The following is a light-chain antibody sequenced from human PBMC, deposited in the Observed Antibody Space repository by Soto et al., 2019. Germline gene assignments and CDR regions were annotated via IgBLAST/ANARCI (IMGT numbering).Light chain of an antibody. Sequence: EIVLTQSPATLSLSPGERATLSCRASQSVSSYLAWYQQKPGQAPRLLIYDASNRATGIPARFSGSGSGTDFTLTNSVLEPEECALYYCQQRSNSVWTFGQGTKVDI. CDR3: QQRSNSVWT. V-gene: IGKV3-11*01. CDR2: DAS. CDR1: QSVSSY. J-gene: IGKJ1*01.